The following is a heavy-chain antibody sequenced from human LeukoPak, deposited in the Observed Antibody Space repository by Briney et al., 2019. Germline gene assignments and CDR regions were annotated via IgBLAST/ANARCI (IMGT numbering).Heavy chain of an antibody. J-gene: IGHJ6*02. CDR2: ISGSGGST. Sequence: PGGSLRLSCAASGFTFSSYAMSWVRQAPGKGLEWVSAISGSGGSTYYADAVKGRFIISRDNSRNTLYLQMHSLGAEDTAVYYCANNIVRGVASMDVWGQGTKVTVSS. CDR1: GFTFSSYA. CDR3: ANNIVRGVASMDV. V-gene: IGHV3-23*01. D-gene: IGHD3-10*01.